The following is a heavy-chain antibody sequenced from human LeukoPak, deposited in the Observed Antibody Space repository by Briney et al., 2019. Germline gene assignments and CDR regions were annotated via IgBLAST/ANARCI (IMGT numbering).Heavy chain of an antibody. CDR2: ISGSGGST. CDR3: AKEDLGYCSSTSCHPVDY. J-gene: IGHJ4*02. V-gene: IGHV3-23*01. Sequence: GGSLRLSCAASGFTFSSYAMSWVRQAPGKGLEWVSAISGSGGSTYYADSVKGRFTISRDNSKNTLYLQMNSLRAEDTAVYYCAKEDLGYCSSTSCHPVDYWGQGTLVTVSS. D-gene: IGHD2-2*01. CDR1: GFTFSSYA.